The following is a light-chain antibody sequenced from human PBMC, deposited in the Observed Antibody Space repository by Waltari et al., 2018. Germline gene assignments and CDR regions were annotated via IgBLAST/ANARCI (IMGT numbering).Light chain of an antibody. CDR3: QQYNSESYT. J-gene: IGKJ2*01. CDR1: QSISSW. V-gene: IGKV1-5*03. Sequence: DIQMTQSPSTLSASVGDRVTITCRASQSISSWLTWYKQKPGKVPKLLIYKASTLESGVPSRFSGSGSGTEFTLTISSLQPDDFAIYYCQQYNSESYTFGQGTKLEIK. CDR2: KAS.